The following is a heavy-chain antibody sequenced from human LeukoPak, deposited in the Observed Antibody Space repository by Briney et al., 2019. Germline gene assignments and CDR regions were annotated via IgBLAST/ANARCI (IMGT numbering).Heavy chain of an antibody. V-gene: IGHV3-48*03. CDR2: ISSSGSTI. J-gene: IGHJ4*02. Sequence: GGSLRLSCAASGFTFSSYEMIWVRQAPGKGLEWVSYISSSGSTIYYADSVKGRFTISRDNAKNSLYLQMNSLRAEDTAVYYCARVFLREPTRFDYGGQGTLVTVSS. CDR3: ARVFLREPTRFDY. D-gene: IGHD1-26*01. CDR1: GFTFSSYE.